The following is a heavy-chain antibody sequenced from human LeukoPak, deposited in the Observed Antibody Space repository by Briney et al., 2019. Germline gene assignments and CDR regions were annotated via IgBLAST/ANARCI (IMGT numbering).Heavy chain of an antibody. V-gene: IGHV3-23*01. Sequence: GGSLRLSCAASGFTFSSYAMSWVRQAPGKGLEWVSAISGSGGSTYYADSVKGRFTISRDNAKNSLYLQMNSLRAEDTAVYYCARRYYYDSSSDFDSWGQGTLVTVSS. D-gene: IGHD3-22*01. CDR3: ARRYYYDSSSDFDS. CDR1: GFTFSSYA. J-gene: IGHJ4*02. CDR2: ISGSGGST.